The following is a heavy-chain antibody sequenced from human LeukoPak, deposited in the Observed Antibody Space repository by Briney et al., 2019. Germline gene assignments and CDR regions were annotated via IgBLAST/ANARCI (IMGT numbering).Heavy chain of an antibody. CDR3: ARDWVVYDFWRGTHNGHDAFDI. Sequence: GGSLRLSCAASGFTFSSYWMSWVRQAPGKGLEWVANIKQDGSEKYYVDSVKGRFTISRDNAKNSLYLQLNSLRAEDTAVYYCARDWVVYDFWRGTHNGHDAFDIWGQGTMVTVSS. D-gene: IGHD3-3*01. V-gene: IGHV3-7*01. CDR2: IKQDGSEK. J-gene: IGHJ3*02. CDR1: GFTFSSYW.